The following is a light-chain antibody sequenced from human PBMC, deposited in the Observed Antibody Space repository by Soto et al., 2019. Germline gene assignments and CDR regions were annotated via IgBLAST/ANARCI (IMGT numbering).Light chain of an antibody. Sequence: QSVLTQPASVSGSPGQSITISCTGTSSGVGGYNYVSWYQQHPGKAPKLMIYDVSNRPSGVSNRFSGSKSGNTASLTISGLQAEDEADYYCSSYTSSRGVFGGGTKLTVL. J-gene: IGLJ2*01. V-gene: IGLV2-14*01. CDR1: SSGVGGYNY. CDR3: SSYTSSRGV. CDR2: DVS.